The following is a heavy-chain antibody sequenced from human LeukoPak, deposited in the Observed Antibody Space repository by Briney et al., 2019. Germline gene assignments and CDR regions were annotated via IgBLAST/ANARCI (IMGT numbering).Heavy chain of an antibody. D-gene: IGHD2-2*01. CDR2: IYYSGST. V-gene: IGHV4-59*01. J-gene: IGHJ5*02. Sequence: SETLSLTCTVSGGSISSYYWSWIRQPPGKGLEWIGYIYYSGSTNYNPSLKSRVTISVDTSKNQFSLKLSSVTAADTAVYYCARVAGGYCSSTSCHSSFDPWGQGTLVTVSS. CDR3: ARVAGGYCSSTSCHSSFDP. CDR1: GGSISSYY.